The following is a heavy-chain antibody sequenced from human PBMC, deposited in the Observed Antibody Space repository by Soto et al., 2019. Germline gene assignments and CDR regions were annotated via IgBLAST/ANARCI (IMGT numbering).Heavy chain of an antibody. CDR1: GGSIIRGDYY. J-gene: IGHJ4*02. D-gene: IGHD4-4*01. CDR2: IYYSGST. CDR3: ARGNSNLGY. Sequence: PSETLSLTCTVSGGSIIRGDYYWSWIRQPPGKGLEWIGYIYYSGSTYYNPSLKSRVTISVDTSKNQFSLKLSSVTAADTAVYYCARGNSNLGYWGQGTLVTVSS. V-gene: IGHV4-30-4*01.